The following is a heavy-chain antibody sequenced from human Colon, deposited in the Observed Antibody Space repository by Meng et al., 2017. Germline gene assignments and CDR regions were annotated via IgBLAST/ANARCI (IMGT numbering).Heavy chain of an antibody. CDR3: ARDQIAVAGRAPYFNY. J-gene: IGHJ4*02. Sequence: GESLKISCAASGFTFSSYAMHWVRQAPGKGLEWVAVISYDGSNKYYADSVKGRFTISRDNSKNTLYLQMNSLRAEDTAVYYCARDQIAVAGRAPYFNYWGRGPLAPFP. CDR1: GFTFSSYA. CDR2: ISYDGSNK. D-gene: IGHD6-19*01. V-gene: IGHV3-30*01.